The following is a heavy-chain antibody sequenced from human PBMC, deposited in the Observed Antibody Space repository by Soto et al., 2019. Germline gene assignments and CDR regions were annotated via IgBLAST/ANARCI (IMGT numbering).Heavy chain of an antibody. J-gene: IGHJ3*02. Sequence: QVQLVTSGGGLVKPGGPLSISFAASGFTFSDFYMSWIRQDPGKGLEWVSYISSSGNFVNYADSVRGRFTISSDAAQNSLYLQMHSLRAEDTAVYYCARDELNLLPDAAFDIWGQGTMVTVSS. CDR1: GFTFSDFY. V-gene: IGHV3-11*01. CDR2: ISSSGNFV. D-gene: IGHD1-1*01. CDR3: ARDELNLLPDAAFDI.